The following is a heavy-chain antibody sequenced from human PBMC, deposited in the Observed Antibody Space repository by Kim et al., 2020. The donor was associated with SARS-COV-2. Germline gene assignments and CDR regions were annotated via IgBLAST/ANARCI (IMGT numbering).Heavy chain of an antibody. CDR1: GFTFGDYA. CDR2: ISWNSGSI. D-gene: IGHD3-16*02. V-gene: IGHV3-9*01. J-gene: IGHJ4*02. Sequence: GGSLRLSCAASGFTFGDYAMHWVRQAPGKGLEWVSGISWNSGSIGYADSVKGRFTISRDNAKNSLYLQMNSLRAEDTALYYCAKGSGELSFGFVSRTYGGQGTLVTVSS. CDR3: AKGSGELSFGFVSRTY.